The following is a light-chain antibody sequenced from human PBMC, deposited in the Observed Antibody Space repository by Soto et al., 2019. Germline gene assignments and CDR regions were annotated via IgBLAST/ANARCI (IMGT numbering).Light chain of an antibody. V-gene: IGLV1-51*02. CDR3: GTWEKSLSAVV. CDR2: ENN. Sequence: QSVLTQPPSVSAAPGQTVTISCSGSSSNIGNNYVSWYQQLPGTAPKLLIYENNKGPSGIPDRFSGSKSGTSATLGITGRQTGDEAEYYCGTWEKSLSAVVFGGGTKVTVL. CDR1: SSNIGNNY. J-gene: IGLJ2*01.